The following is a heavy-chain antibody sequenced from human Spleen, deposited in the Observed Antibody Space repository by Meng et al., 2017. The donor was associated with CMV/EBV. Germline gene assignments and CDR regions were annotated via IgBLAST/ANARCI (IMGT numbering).Heavy chain of an antibody. CDR2: VNPNTGGS. Sequence: SVRVPCKASGYTFNAYYIHWVRQGPGQGLEWLGWVNPNTGGSKYSQQFQGRVTMTRDPSINTAYMELTSLRSDDTAVYYCARDSLHDYWGQGTLVTVSS. V-gene: IGHV1-2*02. J-gene: IGHJ4*02. CDR1: GYTFNAYY. CDR3: ARDSLHDY.